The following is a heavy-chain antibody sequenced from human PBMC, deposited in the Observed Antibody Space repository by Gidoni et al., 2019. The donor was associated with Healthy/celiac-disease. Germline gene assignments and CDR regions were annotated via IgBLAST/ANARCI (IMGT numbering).Heavy chain of an antibody. CDR2: INPRGGST. V-gene: IGHV1-46*01. J-gene: IGHJ4*02. D-gene: IGHD1-26*01. CDR3: ARGVPWGGLLNFDY. Sequence: QVQLVQSGAEVKKPGASVKVSCKASGYTFTSYYMPWVRQAPGLGLEGMGIINPRGGSTRDAQKFQGRVTMARDTSTSTVYMERSSLGSEDPAVYYCARGVPWGGLLNFDYWGQGTLVTVSS. CDR1: GYTFTSYY.